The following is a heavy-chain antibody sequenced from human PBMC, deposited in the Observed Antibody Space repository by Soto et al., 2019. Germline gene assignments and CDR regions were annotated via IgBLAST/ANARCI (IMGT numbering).Heavy chain of an antibody. Sequence: AETLSLTCTVSGGSISSYYLSWIRQPPGKGLEGRGYIYYSGSTNYNPSLKRRVTISVDKSKIQFSLQLSSVTAADTAVYYCAGSTYYDILTGYRAAFVIWGQGTMVTVSS. CDR2: IYYSGST. V-gene: IGHV4-59*01. J-gene: IGHJ3*02. CDR1: GGSISSYY. CDR3: AGSTYYDILTGYRAAFVI. D-gene: IGHD3-9*01.